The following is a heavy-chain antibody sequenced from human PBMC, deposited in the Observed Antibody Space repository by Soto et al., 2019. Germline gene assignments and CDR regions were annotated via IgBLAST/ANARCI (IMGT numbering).Heavy chain of an antibody. CDR1: GGSISSGGYY. CDR3: ASGLVATIAFDY. V-gene: IGHV4-31*03. D-gene: IGHD5-12*01. J-gene: IGHJ4*02. Sequence: TLSLTCTVSGGSISSGGYYWSWIRQHPGKGLEWIGYIYYSGSTYYNPSLKSRVTISVDTSKNQFSLKLSSVTAADTAVYYCASGLVATIAFDYWGQGTLVTVSS. CDR2: IYYSGST.